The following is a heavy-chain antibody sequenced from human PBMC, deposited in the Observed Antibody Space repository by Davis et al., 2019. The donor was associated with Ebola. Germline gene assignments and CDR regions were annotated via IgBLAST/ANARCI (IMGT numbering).Heavy chain of an antibody. CDR3: TRQDGVEDY. CDR1: GFTFSSYA. Sequence: GGSLRLSCAASGFTFSSYAMHWVRQASGKGLEWVGRIRSKANSYATAYAASVKGRFTISRDDSKNTAYLQMNSLKTEDTAVYYCTRQDGVEDYWGQGTLVTVSS. D-gene: IGHD4-17*01. J-gene: IGHJ4*02. V-gene: IGHV3-73*01. CDR2: IRSKANSYAT.